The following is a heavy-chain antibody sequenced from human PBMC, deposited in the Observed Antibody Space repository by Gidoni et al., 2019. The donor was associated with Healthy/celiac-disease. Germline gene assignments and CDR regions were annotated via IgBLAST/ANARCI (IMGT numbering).Heavy chain of an antibody. CDR3: ARGSRGWNDEPQILYDAFDI. V-gene: IGHV4-34*01. Sequence: QVQLQQWGAGLLKPSETLSLTCAVYGGSFSGYSWSWIRQPPGKGLEWIGEINHSGSTNYNPSLKSRVTISVDTSKNQFSLKLSSVTAADTAVYYCARGSRGWNDEPQILYDAFDIWGQGTMVTVSS. D-gene: IGHD1-1*01. J-gene: IGHJ3*02. CDR2: INHSGST. CDR1: GGSFSGYS.